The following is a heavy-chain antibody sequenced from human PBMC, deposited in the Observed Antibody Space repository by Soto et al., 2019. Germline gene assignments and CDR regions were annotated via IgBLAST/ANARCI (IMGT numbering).Heavy chain of an antibody. Sequence: GGSLRLSCAASGFTFSSYGMHWVRQAPGKGLEWVAVISYDGSNKYYADSVKGRFTISRDNSKNTLYLQMNSLRAEDTAVYYCAKVILSPREWFKRIIDYWGQGTLVTVSS. CDR2: ISYDGSNK. CDR1: GFTFSSYG. CDR3: AKVILSPREWFKRIIDY. J-gene: IGHJ4*02. V-gene: IGHV3-30*18. D-gene: IGHD3-3*01.